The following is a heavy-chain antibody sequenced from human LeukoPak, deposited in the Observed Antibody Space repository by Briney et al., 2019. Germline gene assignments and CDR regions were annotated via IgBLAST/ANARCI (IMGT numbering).Heavy chain of an antibody. CDR2: ISNNGGNT. D-gene: IGHD6-19*01. J-gene: IGHJ4*02. V-gene: IGHV3-64D*09. CDR1: GFTFRDYV. Sequence: GGSLRLSCSVSGFTFRDYVMHWVRQAPGKGLEDVSTISNNGGNTYYADSVKGRFTISRDNSKNTVYLQMSSLRAEDTAVYYCARGSYSSGWDYYDYWGQGTLVTVSS. CDR3: ARGSYSSGWDYYDY.